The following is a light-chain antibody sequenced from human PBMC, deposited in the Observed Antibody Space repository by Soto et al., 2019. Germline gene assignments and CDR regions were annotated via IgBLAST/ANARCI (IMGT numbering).Light chain of an antibody. CDR1: QSVSSRF. J-gene: IGKJ1*01. CDR2: GAS. Sequence: DIELTQSPGTLSLSLGERATISCRASQSVSSRFVAWYQQKPGQATRLLIYGASSRATGIPERFSGSGSGTEFTLTISSLQPEDFAAYYCQQYGSSPPTFGQGTKVEIK. V-gene: IGKV3-20*01. CDR3: QQYGSSPPT.